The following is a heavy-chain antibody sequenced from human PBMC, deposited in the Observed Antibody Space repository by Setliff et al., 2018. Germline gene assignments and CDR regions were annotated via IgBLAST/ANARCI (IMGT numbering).Heavy chain of an antibody. V-gene: IGHV1-46*01. CDR3: ATVYGFIVGATRAFDI. J-gene: IGHJ3*02. CDR1: GYTFTSYY. Sequence: ASVKVSCKASGYTFTSYYMHWVRQAPGQGLEWMGIINPSGGSTSYEQKFQGRVTMTRDTSTSTVYLELSSLRSEDTAVYYCATVYGFIVGATRAFDIWGQGTMVTVSS. D-gene: IGHD1-26*01. CDR2: INPSGGST.